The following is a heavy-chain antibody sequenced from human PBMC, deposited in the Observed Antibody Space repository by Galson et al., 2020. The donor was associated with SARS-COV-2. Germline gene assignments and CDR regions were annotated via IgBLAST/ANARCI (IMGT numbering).Heavy chain of an antibody. CDR1: GFSVSSKY. D-gene: IGHD2-15*01. CDR3: VRDDGIAPYDY. Sequence: GGSLRLSCAASGFSVSSKYMSWVRQAPGKPLEWVSVIYYDGSTNYADSVRGRFTISRDTSKNAVYLQMNTLRPEDTAVYYCVRDDGIAPYDYWGQGTLVTVAS. V-gene: IGHV3-53*05. J-gene: IGHJ4*02. CDR2: IYYDGST.